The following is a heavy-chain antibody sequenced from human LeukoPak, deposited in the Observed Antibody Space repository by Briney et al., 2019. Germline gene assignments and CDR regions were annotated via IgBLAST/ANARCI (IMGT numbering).Heavy chain of an antibody. Sequence: GESLKISCKGSGDSFTTHWIGWVRQMPGKGLEWMGIIYPDDSDTRYSPSFQGQVTISADRSISTAYLQWSSLKASDTAMYYCARHPPDSRYCTGGICYAPLFDYWGQGTLVAVSS. J-gene: IGHJ4*02. CDR2: IYPDDSDT. D-gene: IGHD2-15*01. CDR1: GDSFTTHW. CDR3: ARHPPDSRYCTGGICYAPLFDY. V-gene: IGHV5-51*01.